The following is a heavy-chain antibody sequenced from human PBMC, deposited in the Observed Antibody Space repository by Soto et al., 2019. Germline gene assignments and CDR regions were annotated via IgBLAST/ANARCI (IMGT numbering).Heavy chain of an antibody. J-gene: IGHJ4*02. CDR3: ARGLYGSGSYYDVSLDF. CDR1: GYTFTGYD. D-gene: IGHD3-10*01. V-gene: IGHV1-2*02. CDR2: INHNSGGT. Sequence: ASVNVSCKASGYTFTGYDMHWVRQAPGQGQECMGWINHNSGGTKYVQKFQGRVAMTRDTSISTAYMELSRLRSDDTAVYYCARGLYGSGSYYDVSLDFWGQGTLVTVSS.